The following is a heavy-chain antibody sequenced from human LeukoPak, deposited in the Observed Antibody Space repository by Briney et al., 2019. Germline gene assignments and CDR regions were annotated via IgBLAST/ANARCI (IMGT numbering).Heavy chain of an antibody. CDR2: VCDSGSST. J-gene: IGHJ4*02. D-gene: IGHD2-21*02. Sequence: SGGSLRLSCAASGFTFSTYAMSWVRQAPGKGLEWVSAVCDSGSSTYYADSVKGRFTISRDNAKNTLYLQMNSLRAEDTAAYYCAKDRGNSARDYFNYWGQGTLVTVSS. V-gene: IGHV3-23*01. CDR3: AKDRGNSARDYFNY. CDR1: GFTFSTYA.